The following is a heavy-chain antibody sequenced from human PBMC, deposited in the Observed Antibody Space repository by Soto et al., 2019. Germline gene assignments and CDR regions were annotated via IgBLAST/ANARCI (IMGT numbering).Heavy chain of an antibody. D-gene: IGHD1-26*01. CDR2: ITPFSGDV. V-gene: IGHV1-45*02. Sequence: QMQLVQSGAEGKKTGSSVTVSCKALGNTFTYRYLHWVRQAPGQALEWMGWITPFSGDVHYAQKFQERVTITRDRSINTAYMQMSSLRSEDTAMYFCASGGAGSGPFTWELPDHWGQGTLVTVS. J-gene: IGHJ4*02. CDR1: GNTFTYRY. CDR3: ASGGAGSGPFTWELPDH.